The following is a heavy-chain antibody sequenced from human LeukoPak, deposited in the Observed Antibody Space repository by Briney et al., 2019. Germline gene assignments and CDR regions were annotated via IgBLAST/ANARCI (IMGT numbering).Heavy chain of an antibody. CDR1: GYTFTSRD. J-gene: IGHJ5*02. CDR2: MSPKSGYT. D-gene: IGHD1-26*01. V-gene: IGHV1-8*02. Sequence: ASVKVSCKASGYTFTSRDINWVRQATGQGLEWMGYMSPKSGYTAYGQRFHGRVTMTRNTSTNTAYMELSSLRSEDTAVYYCARVTSGAGYNWFDAWGPGTLVTVSS. CDR3: ARVTSGAGYNWFDA.